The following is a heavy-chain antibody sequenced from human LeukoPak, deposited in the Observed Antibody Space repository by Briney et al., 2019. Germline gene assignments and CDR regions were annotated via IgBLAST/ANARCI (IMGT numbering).Heavy chain of an antibody. Sequence: GGSLRLSCVASGFTFSSYAMTWVRQAPGKGLEWVSVISGSGGTTYYADSVKGRFTISRDNSKNTVYLQMNNVRAEDTAVYYCAKAEGYDILTGLDYWGQGTLVTVSS. D-gene: IGHD3-9*01. V-gene: IGHV3-23*01. CDR2: ISGSGGTT. CDR3: AKAEGYDILTGLDY. J-gene: IGHJ4*02. CDR1: GFTFSSYA.